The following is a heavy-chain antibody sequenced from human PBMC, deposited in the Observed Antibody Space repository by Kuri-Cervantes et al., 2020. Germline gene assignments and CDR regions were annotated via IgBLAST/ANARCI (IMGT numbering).Heavy chain of an antibody. Sequence: SQTLSLTCAVYGGSFSGYYWSWIRQPPGKGLEWIGYIYYSGSTNYNPSLKSRVTISVDTSKNQFSLKLSSVTAADTAVYYCARSFLRIAVAGTDEYYFDYWGQGTLVTVSS. CDR2: IYYSGST. J-gene: IGHJ4*02. CDR1: GGSFSGYY. D-gene: IGHD6-19*01. V-gene: IGHV4-34*11. CDR3: ARSFLRIAVAGTDEYYFDY.